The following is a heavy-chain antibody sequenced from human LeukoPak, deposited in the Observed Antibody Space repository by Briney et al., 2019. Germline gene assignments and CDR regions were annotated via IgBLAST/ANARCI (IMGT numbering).Heavy chain of an antibody. CDR2: INPSGGST. CDR3: ARDNVEMATTDAFDI. D-gene: IGHD5-24*01. Sequence: GASVKVSCKASGYTFTSYYMHWVRQAPGQGLEWMGIINPSGGSTSYAQKFQGRVTMTRDTSTSTVYMELSRLRSDDTAVYYCARDNVEMATTDAFDIWGQGTMVTVSS. V-gene: IGHV1-46*01. J-gene: IGHJ3*02. CDR1: GYTFTSYY.